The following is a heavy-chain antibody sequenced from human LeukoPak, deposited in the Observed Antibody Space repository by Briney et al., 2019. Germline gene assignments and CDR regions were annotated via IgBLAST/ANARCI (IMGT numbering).Heavy chain of an antibody. D-gene: IGHD3-10*01. CDR2: ISSSSSYI. V-gene: IGHV3-21*01. J-gene: IGHJ4*02. Sequence: PGGSLRLSCAASGFTFSSYSMNWVRQAPGKGLEWVSSISSSSSYIYYADSVKGRFTISRDNAKNSLYLQMNSLRAEDTAVYYCARTAPYYYGSGSYYNNWGQGTLVTVSS. CDR3: ARTAPYYYGSGSYYNN. CDR1: GFTFSSYS.